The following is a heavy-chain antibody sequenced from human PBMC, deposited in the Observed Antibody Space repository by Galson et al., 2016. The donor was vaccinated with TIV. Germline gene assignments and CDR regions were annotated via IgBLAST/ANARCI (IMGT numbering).Heavy chain of an antibody. CDR3: AKDSGSYFSYWYFDI. D-gene: IGHD3-10*01. CDR2: IRYDGSNK. CDR1: GYMFSSYG. Sequence: SLRLSCAVSGYMFSSYGMHWVRQAPGKGLEWVAFIRYDGSNKYYADPVKGRFTLSRDNSMNTLYLQMDSLRAEDTAVYYCAKDSGSYFSYWYFDIWGRGTLVTVSS. V-gene: IGHV3-30*02. J-gene: IGHJ2*01.